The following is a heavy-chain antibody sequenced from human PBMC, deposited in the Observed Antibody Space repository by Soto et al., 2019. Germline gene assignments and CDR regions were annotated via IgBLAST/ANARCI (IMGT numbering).Heavy chain of an antibody. CDR1: GFTFSSYA. V-gene: IGHV3-23*01. J-gene: IGHJ4*02. CDR3: AKVRNYYDSSGYYYFDY. D-gene: IGHD3-22*01. CDR2: ISGSGGST. Sequence: PGGSLRLSCAASGFTFSSYAMSWVRQAPGEGLEWVSAISGSGGSTYYADSVKGRFTISRDNSKNTLYLQMNSLRAEDTAVYYCAKVRNYYDSSGYYYFDYWGQGTLVTVSS.